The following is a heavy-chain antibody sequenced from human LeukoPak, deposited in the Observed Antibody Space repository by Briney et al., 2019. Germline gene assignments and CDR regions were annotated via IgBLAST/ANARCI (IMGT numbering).Heavy chain of an antibody. Sequence: PSQTLSLTCTVSDGSISTGDYYWSWIRQPPGEGLEWIGYIHYTGSTYYNPSLKSRVTISVDTSNNQFSLKLSSVTAADTAVYYCARGIAARLYAFDIWGQGTMVTVSS. CDR1: DGSISTGDYY. J-gene: IGHJ3*02. CDR2: IHYTGST. V-gene: IGHV4-30-4*08. D-gene: IGHD6-6*01. CDR3: ARGIAARLYAFDI.